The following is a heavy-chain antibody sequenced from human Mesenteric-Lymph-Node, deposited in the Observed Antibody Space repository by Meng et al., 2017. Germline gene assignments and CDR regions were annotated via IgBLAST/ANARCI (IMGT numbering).Heavy chain of an antibody. CDR3: ARRRGGSGRDC. CDR1: GGSISSNGYY. J-gene: IGHJ4*02. CDR2: IYHSGSP. D-gene: IGHD3-10*01. V-gene: IGHV4-39*01. Sequence: QLQLHGSGPGLLKPSETLSLTCTVSGGSISSNGYYWDWVRQPPGKGLEWIGAIYHSGSPSYNPSLQSRVTTFVDTSKNQFSLMLTSVTATDTAVYYCARRRGGSGRDCWGQGTLVTVSS.